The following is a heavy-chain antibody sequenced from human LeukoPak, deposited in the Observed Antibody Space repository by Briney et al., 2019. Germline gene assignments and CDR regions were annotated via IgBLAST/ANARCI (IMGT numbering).Heavy chain of an antibody. D-gene: IGHD2-15*01. V-gene: IGHV3-23*01. Sequence: GGSLRLSCAASGFTFSSYAMNWVRQAPGKGLEWVSGITGSGGSTLYADSVKGRFTISRDNSKNTLYLQMNSLRAEDTAVYYCAKDRVCSGGSCYFDYWGQGTLVTVSS. CDR1: GFTFSSYA. J-gene: IGHJ4*02. CDR2: ITGSGGST. CDR3: AKDRVCSGGSCYFDY.